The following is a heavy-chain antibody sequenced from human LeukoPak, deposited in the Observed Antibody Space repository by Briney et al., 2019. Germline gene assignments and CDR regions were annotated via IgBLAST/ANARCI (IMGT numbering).Heavy chain of an antibody. CDR2: IWYDGSNK. D-gene: IGHD2/OR15-2a*01. CDR1: GFTFSNYG. V-gene: IGHV3-33*01. J-gene: IGHJ4*02. CDR3: ARGLIDAPIVSAD. Sequence: GGSLRLSCAASGFTFSNYGMLWVRQAPGKGLEWVAVIWYDGSNKYYADSVKGRFTISRDNSKNTLYLQMNSLRAEDTAVYYCARGLIDAPIVSADWGQGTLATVSS.